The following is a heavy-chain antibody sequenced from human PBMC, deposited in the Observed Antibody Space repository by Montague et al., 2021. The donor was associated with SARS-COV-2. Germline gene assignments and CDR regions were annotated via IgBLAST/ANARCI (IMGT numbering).Heavy chain of an antibody. CDR3: AHRRIRVTIFGVATNPYYYYGMDV. CDR1: GFPLGTSGVG. J-gene: IGHJ6*02. V-gene: IGHV2-5*01. Sequence: PALVKPTQTLTLTCTFSGFPLGTSGVGVGWIRQPPGKALEWLALXYWXDDKRYSPSLKSRLTITKDTSKNQVVLTMTNMDPVDTATYYCAHRRIRVTIFGVATNPYYYYGMDVWGQGTTVTVSS. CDR2: XYWXDDK. D-gene: IGHD3-3*01.